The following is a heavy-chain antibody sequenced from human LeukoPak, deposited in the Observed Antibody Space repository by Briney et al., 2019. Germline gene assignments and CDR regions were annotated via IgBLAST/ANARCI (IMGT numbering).Heavy chain of an antibody. D-gene: IGHD4-11*01. J-gene: IGHJ4*02. V-gene: IGHV3-74*03. Sequence: PGGSLRLSCAASGFTFSSYWMHWVRQAPGKGLMWVSGINTDGSSTMYADSVKGRFTISRDNAKNTPYLQMNSLRAEDTAVYYCARDRAYTQDYWGQGTLVTVSS. CDR3: ARDRAYTQDY. CDR1: GFTFSSYW. CDR2: INTDGSST.